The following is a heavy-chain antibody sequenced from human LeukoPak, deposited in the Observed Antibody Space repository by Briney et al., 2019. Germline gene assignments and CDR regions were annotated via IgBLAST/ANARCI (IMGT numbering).Heavy chain of an antibody. CDR2: ISGTVGGTT. D-gene: IGHD6-19*01. Sequence: GGSLRLSCAASGLSLRSSDMNWIRQAPGKGLEWVSVISGTVGGTTYYANSVKGRFTISRDISKNTLYLQMTSLRAEDTAVYYCARGVAVRPGIAVAAFASWGQGTLVTVSS. J-gene: IGHJ4*02. CDR3: ARGVAVRPGIAVAAFAS. V-gene: IGHV3-23*01. CDR1: GLSLRSSD.